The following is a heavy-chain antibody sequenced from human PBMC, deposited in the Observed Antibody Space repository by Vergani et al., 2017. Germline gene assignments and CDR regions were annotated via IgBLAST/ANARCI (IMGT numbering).Heavy chain of an antibody. CDR1: GFTFSSYA. CDR2: ISGSGGST. J-gene: IGHJ6*02. V-gene: IGHV3-23*04. Sequence: EVQLVESGGGLVQPGGSLRLSCAASGFTFSSYAMSWVRPAPGKGLEWVSAISGSGGSTYYADSVKGRFTISRDNSKNTLYLQMNSLRAEDTAVYYCAKDSQWLVLHYYYYGMDVWGQGTTVTVSS. CDR3: AKDSQWLVLHYYYYGMDV. D-gene: IGHD6-19*01.